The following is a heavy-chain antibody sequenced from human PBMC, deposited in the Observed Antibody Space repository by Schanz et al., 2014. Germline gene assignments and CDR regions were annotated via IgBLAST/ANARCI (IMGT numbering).Heavy chain of an antibody. Sequence: VQLVESGGGVVRPGGSLRLSCAGSGFTFSNYAIHWVRQAPGKGLEWVSRMIGSGSSVFYADSVKGRFTISRDNGKKSLYLQMNSLRAEDTAVYYCAKDHAGSDILTALGNWGQGTLVTVSS. J-gene: IGHJ4*02. CDR3: AKDHAGSDILTALGN. CDR1: GFTFSNYA. CDR2: MIGSGSSV. D-gene: IGHD3-9*01. V-gene: IGHV3-23*04.